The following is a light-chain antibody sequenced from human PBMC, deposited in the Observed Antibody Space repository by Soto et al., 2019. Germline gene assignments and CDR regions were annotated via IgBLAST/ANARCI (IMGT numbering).Light chain of an antibody. CDR3: QTWGSGTVV. Sequence: QSVLTQSPSASASLGASVNLTCTLSSGHSTYAIAWHQQQPEKGPRYLMKLNSDGSLTKGDGIPDRFSGSRSGAARFLAISSLQSDDDADYYCQTWGSGTVVFGGGTKLTVL. CDR1: SGHSTYA. CDR2: LNSDGSL. J-gene: IGLJ2*01. V-gene: IGLV4-69*01.